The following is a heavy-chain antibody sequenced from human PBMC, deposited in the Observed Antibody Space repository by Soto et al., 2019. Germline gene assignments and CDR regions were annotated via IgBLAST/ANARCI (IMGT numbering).Heavy chain of an antibody. Sequence: PGGSLRLSCTASGFSFGSYTMNWVRQAPGKGLQWVASITNRGTHTYSADSVKGRFTISRDNDKYSLYLQMNNLRAEDTATYYCTRAHEVAWFDSWGLGTLVTASS. D-gene: IGHD2-15*01. CDR2: ITNRGTHT. V-gene: IGHV3-21*06. J-gene: IGHJ5*01. CDR3: TRAHEVAWFDS. CDR1: GFSFGSYT.